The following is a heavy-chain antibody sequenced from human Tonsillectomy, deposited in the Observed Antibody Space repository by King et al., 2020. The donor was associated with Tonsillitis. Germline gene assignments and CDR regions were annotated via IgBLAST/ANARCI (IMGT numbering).Heavy chain of an antibody. J-gene: IGHJ4*02. D-gene: IGHD3-10*01. V-gene: IGHV3-23*04. CDR1: GFTFSSYA. Sequence: VQLVESGGGLVQPGGSLRLSCAASGFTFSSYAMSWVRQAPGKGLKWVSAISGSGGSTYYADSVKGRFTISRDNSKNTLYLQLNSLRAEDTAVYYCAKVELWFDYWDYWGQGALVTVSS. CDR3: AKVELWFDYWDY. CDR2: ISGSGGST.